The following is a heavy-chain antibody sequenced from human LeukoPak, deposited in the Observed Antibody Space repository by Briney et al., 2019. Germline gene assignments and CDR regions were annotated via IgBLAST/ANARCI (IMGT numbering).Heavy chain of an antibody. D-gene: IGHD2-15*01. V-gene: IGHV4-59*08. CDR3: ARARPLYCSGGSCYSYFDY. Sequence: PSETLSLTCTVSGGPISSYYWSWIRQPPGKGLEWIGYIYYSGSTNYNPSLKSRVTISVDTSKNQFSLKLSSVTAADTAVYYCARARPLYCSGGSCYSYFDYWGQGTLVTVSS. CDR1: GGPISSYY. J-gene: IGHJ4*02. CDR2: IYYSGST.